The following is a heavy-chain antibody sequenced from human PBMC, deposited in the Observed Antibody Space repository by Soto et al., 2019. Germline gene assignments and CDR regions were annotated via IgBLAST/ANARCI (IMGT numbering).Heavy chain of an antibody. D-gene: IGHD2-2*01. CDR2: ISGSGGST. V-gene: IGHV3-23*01. CDR3: AKSGVVVVPAALFPYTAMELDY. J-gene: IGHJ4*02. CDR1: GFSFSSYA. Sequence: GGSLRLSCATSGFSFSSYAMSWVRQAPGKGLEWVSAISGSGGSTYYADSVKGRFTISRDNSKNTLYLQMNSLRAEDTAVYYCAKSGVVVVPAALFPYTAMELDYWGQGTLVTVSS.